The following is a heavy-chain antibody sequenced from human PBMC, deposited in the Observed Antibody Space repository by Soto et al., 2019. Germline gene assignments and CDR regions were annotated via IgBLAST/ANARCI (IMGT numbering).Heavy chain of an antibody. J-gene: IGHJ4*02. CDR1: GYTFTSYD. CDR2: MNPNSGNT. CDR3: AREKLDYFDY. V-gene: IGHV1-8*01. Sequence: QVQLVQSGAEVKKPGASVKVSCKASGYTFTSYDITWVRQATGQGLEWMGWMNPNSGNTGYAQQFQGRVTMTRNISISTAYMELSSLRSENTAVYYCAREKLDYFDYWGQGTLVTVSS.